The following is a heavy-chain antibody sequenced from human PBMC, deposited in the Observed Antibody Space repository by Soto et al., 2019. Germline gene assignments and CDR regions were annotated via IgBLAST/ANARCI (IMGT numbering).Heavy chain of an antibody. CDR1: GGSISSSSYY. CDR2: IYYSGST. CDR3: ASQASPYYYYGMDV. J-gene: IGHJ6*02. V-gene: IGHV4-39*01. Sequence: QLQLQESGPGLVKPSETLSLTCTVSGGSISSSSYYWGWIRQPPGKGLEWIGSIYYSGSTYYNPSLTPRVTISVDTSTHQFFLKLSSVTAADAAVYHCASQASPYYYYGMDVWGPGTTVTVS.